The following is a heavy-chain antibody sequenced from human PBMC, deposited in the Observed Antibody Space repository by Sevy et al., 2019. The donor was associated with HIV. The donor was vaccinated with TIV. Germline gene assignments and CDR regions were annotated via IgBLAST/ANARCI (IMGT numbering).Heavy chain of an antibody. CDR3: AREGRASNSAFDY. D-gene: IGHD3-10*01. CDR2: IYYSGST. Sequence: SETLSLTCTVSGGSISSYYWSWIRQPPGKGLEWIGYIYYSGSTNYNPSLKSRVTISVDTPKNQFSLKLSSVTAADTAVYYCAREGRASNSAFDYWGQGTLVTVSS. J-gene: IGHJ4*02. CDR1: GGSISSYY. V-gene: IGHV4-59*01.